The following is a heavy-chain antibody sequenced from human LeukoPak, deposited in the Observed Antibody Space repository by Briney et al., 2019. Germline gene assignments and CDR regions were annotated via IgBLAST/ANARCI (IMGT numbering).Heavy chain of an antibody. CDR3: VKDQVREAVAAGSNAFDI. CDR1: GFTFSSYA. V-gene: IGHV3-23*01. J-gene: IGHJ3*02. CDR2: ISGSGGST. Sequence: GGSLRLSCAASGFTFSSYAMSWVRQAPGKGLEWVSAISGSGGSTYYADSVKGRFTISRDNSKNTLYLQMNSLRAEDTAVYYCVKDQVREAVAAGSNAFDIWGQGTMVTVSS. D-gene: IGHD6-19*01.